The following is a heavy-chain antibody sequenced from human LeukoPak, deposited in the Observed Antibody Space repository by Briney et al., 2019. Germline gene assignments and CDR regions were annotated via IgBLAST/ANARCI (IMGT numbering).Heavy chain of an antibody. J-gene: IGHJ4*02. CDR3: ARKAHTYGDYYLYYFDY. D-gene: IGHD4-17*01. CDR1: GGSISSYY. V-gene: IGHV4-59*01. CDR2: IYYSGST. Sequence: PSETLSLTCTVSGGSISSYYWSWIRQPPGKGLEWIGYIYYSGSTNYNPSLKSRVTISVDTSKNQFSLKLSSVTAADTAVYYCARKAHTYGDYYLYYFDYWGQGTLVTVSS.